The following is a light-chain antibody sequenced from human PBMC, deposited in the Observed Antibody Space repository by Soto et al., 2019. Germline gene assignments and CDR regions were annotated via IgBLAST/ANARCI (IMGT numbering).Light chain of an antibody. Sequence: QSVLTQPASVSGSPGQSITISCTGTSSDVGAYNYVSWYQHHPGKVPKLMIYDVSHRPSGVSNRFSGSKSGNSASLTISGLPADDEADYYCSSYGGASAPVLFGGGTKVTVL. V-gene: IGLV2-14*03. J-gene: IGLJ3*02. CDR2: DVS. CDR1: SSDVGAYNY. CDR3: SSYGGASAPVL.